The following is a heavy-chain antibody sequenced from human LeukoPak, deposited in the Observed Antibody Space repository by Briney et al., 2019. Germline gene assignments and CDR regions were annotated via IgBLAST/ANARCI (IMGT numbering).Heavy chain of an antibody. Sequence: SETLSLTCTVSGGSISSGGYYWSWIRQHPGKGLEWIGYIYYSGSTHYNPSLKSRVTISVDTSKNQFSLKLSSVTAADTAVYYCASLCSSTSCYTGDFDYWGQGTLVTVSS. CDR1: GGSISSGGYY. CDR2: IYYSGST. D-gene: IGHD2-2*02. CDR3: ASLCSSTSCYTGDFDY. V-gene: IGHV4-31*03. J-gene: IGHJ4*02.